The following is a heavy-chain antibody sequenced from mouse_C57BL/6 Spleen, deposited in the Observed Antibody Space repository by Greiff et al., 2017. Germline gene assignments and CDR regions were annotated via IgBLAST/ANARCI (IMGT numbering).Heavy chain of an antibody. Sequence: EVKLMESGPELVKPGDSVKISCKASGYSFTGYFMNWVMQSHGKSLEWIGRINPYNGDTFYNQKFKGKATLTVDKSSSTAHMELRSLTSEDSAVYYCARGGYDDALDYWGQGTTLTVSS. CDR1: GYSFTGYF. D-gene: IGHD2-3*01. CDR3: ARGGYDDALDY. CDR2: INPYNGDT. J-gene: IGHJ2*01. V-gene: IGHV1-20*01.